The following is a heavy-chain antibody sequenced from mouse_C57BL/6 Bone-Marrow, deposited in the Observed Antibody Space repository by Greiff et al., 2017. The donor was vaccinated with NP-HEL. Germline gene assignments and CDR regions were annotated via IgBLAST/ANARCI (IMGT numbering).Heavy chain of an antibody. CDR1: GYTFTDYE. CDR3: TREGSYYYGAY. D-gene: IGHD1-1*01. J-gene: IGHJ3*01. CDR2: IDPETGGT. V-gene: IGHV1-15*01. Sequence: VQLVESGAELVRPGASVTLSCKASGYTFTDYEMHWVKQTPVHGLEWIGAIDPETGGTAYNQKFKGKAILTADKSSSTAYMERRSLTSEDSAVYYCTREGSYYYGAYWGQGTLVTVSA.